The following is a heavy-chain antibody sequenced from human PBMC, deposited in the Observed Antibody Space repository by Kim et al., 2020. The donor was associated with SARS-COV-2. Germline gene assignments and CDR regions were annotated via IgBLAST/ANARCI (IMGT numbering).Heavy chain of an antibody. D-gene: IGHD1-26*01. CDR1: GFTFSYYS. Sequence: GGSLRLSCAASGFTFSYYSMNWVRQAPGKGLEWISYILSSSSTIYYADSVRGRFTVYRDNAKNSLYLQMKSLRDEDTAVYYCAREGPGWDFDYWGQGTPVTVSS. CDR3: AREGPGWDFDY. J-gene: IGHJ4*02. CDR2: ILSSSSTI. V-gene: IGHV3-48*02.